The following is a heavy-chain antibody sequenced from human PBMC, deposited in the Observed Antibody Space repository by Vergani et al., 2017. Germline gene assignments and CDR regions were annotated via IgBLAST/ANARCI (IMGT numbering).Heavy chain of an antibody. CDR2: IYTSGST. J-gene: IGHJ4*02. D-gene: IGHD6-19*01. CDR3: ARGEGVAGNAYSY. CDR1: GGSISSGSYY. V-gene: IGHV4-61*02. Sequence: QVQLQESGPGLVKPSQTLALTCTVPGGSISSGSYYWSWIRQPAGKGLEWIGRIYTSGSTNYNPSLKSRVTISVDTSKNQFSLKLSSVTAADTAVDYCARGEGVAGNAYSYWGEGSLVTVSS.